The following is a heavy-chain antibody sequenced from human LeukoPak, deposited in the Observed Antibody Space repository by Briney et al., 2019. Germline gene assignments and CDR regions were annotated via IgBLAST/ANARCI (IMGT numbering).Heavy chain of an antibody. CDR1: GGSISCSGYY. D-gene: IGHD6-13*01. J-gene: IGHJ4*02. CDR2: IYYSGTT. Sequence: SETLSLTCTVSGGSISCSGYYWGWIRQPPGKGLEWIGSIYYSGTTYYNPSLKSRVIISADTSKNQFSLKLNSVTAADAAIYYCARRDAAIDFWGQGTLVTVSS. CDR3: ARRDAAIDF. V-gene: IGHV4-39*01.